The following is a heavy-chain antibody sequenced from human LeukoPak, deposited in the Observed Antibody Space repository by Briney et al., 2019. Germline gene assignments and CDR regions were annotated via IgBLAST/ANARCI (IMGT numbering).Heavy chain of an antibody. CDR3: ARYGDYPFDY. D-gene: IGHD4-17*01. J-gene: IGHJ4*02. CDR2: IYYSGST. CDR1: GGSISSGSYY. Sequence: SETLSLTCTVSGGSISSGSYYWSWIRQPPGKGLEWIGYIYYSGSTNYNPSLKSRVTISVDTSKNQFSLKLSSVTAADTAVYYCARYGDYPFDYWGQGTLVTVSS. V-gene: IGHV4-61*01.